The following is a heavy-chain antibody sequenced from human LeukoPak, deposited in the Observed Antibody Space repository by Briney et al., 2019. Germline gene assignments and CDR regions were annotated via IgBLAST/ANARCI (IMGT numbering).Heavy chain of an antibody. Sequence: GASVKVSCKASGYTFTSYAMHWVRQAPGQRLEWMGWINAGNGNTKYSQKLQGRVTMTTDTSTSTAYMELRSLRSDDTAVYYCARMWYSGSHIFDYWGQGTLVTVSS. J-gene: IGHJ4*02. V-gene: IGHV1-3*01. CDR1: GYTFTSYA. CDR3: ARMWYSGSHIFDY. CDR2: INAGNGNT. D-gene: IGHD1-26*01.